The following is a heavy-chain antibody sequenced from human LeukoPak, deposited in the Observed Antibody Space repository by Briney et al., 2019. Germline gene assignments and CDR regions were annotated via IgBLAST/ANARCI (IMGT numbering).Heavy chain of an antibody. CDR3: ARDLYDYVWGNYRSSSLDY. Sequence: ASVKVPCKASGYTFTGYYMHWVRQAPGQGLEWMGWINPNSGGTNYEQKFQGRVTMTRDTSISTAYMELSRLRSDDTAVYYCARDLYDYVWGNYRSSSLDYWGQGALVTVSS. J-gene: IGHJ4*02. CDR1: GYTFTGYY. D-gene: IGHD3-16*02. CDR2: INPNSGGT. V-gene: IGHV1-2*02.